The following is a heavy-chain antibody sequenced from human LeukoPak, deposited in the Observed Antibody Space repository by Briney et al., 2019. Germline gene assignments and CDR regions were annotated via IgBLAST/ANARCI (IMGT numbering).Heavy chain of an antibody. J-gene: IGHJ6*02. CDR1: GGSISSYY. D-gene: IGHD3-10*01. V-gene: IGHV4-4*07. Sequence: SETLSLTCTVSGGSISSYYWGWIRQPAGKGLEWIGRIYTSGSTNYHPSLKRRVTMSADTSKNQFSLTLSSVPAADTAVYYWPRQIPYYNGSGSYYYYGMEVWGQGTTVTVSS. CDR2: IYTSGST. CDR3: PRQIPYYNGSGSYYYYGMEV.